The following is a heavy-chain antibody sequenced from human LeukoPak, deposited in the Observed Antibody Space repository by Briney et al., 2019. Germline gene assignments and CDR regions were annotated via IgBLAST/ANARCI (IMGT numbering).Heavy chain of an antibody. J-gene: IGHJ4*02. CDR2: IYYNGRT. CDR3: ARGNSSSSSRYFDY. CDR1: GDSINNNNYY. V-gene: IGHV4-39*07. D-gene: IGHD6-6*01. Sequence: KPSETLSLTCTVSGDSINNNNYYWGWIRQPPGKGLEWIGNIYYNGRTYYSPSLKSRGTISVDTSNNQFSLKLSSVTAADTAVYYCARGNSSSSSRYFDYWGQGTLVTVSS.